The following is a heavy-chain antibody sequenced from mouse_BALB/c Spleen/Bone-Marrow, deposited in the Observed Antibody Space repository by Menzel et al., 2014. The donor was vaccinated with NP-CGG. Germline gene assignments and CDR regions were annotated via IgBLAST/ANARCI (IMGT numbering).Heavy chain of an antibody. V-gene: IGHV1-7*01. J-gene: IGHJ2*01. Sequence: VMLVESGAELAKPGASVKMSCKASGYTFTNYWMHWVKQRPGQGLEWIGYINPSTGYTEYNQKFEDKATLTADKSSSTAYMQLSSLTSEDSAVYYCARIYYYGRDYWGQGTTLTVSS. CDR2: INPSTGYT. CDR1: GYTFTNYW. D-gene: IGHD1-1*01. CDR3: ARIYYYGRDY.